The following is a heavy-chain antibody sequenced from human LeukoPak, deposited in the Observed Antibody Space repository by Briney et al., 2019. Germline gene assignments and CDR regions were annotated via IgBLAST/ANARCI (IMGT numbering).Heavy chain of an antibody. V-gene: IGHV4-34*01. CDR3: ARRNVGYRSGQLDY. Sequence: GSLRLSCAASGFTFSSYAMSWIRQPPGKGLEWIGEINHSGSTNYNPSLKSRVTISVDTSKNQFSLKLSSVTAADTAVYYCARRNVGYRSGQLDYWGQGTLVTVSS. CDR2: INHSGST. CDR1: GFTFSSYA. D-gene: IGHD6-19*01. J-gene: IGHJ4*02.